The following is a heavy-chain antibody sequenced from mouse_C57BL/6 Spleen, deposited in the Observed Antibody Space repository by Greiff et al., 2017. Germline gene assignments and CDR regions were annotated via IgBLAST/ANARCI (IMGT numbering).Heavy chain of an antibody. J-gene: IGHJ4*01. CDR3: GVYDYDGDYYAMDY. CDR1: GYAFSSSW. D-gene: IGHD2-4*01. V-gene: IGHV1-82*01. Sequence: QVQLQQSGPELVKPGASVKISCKASGYAFSSSWMNWVKQRPGQGLEWIGRIYPGDGDTNYNGKFKGKATLTADKSSSTAYMQLSSLTSEDSAVYFCGVYDYDGDYYAMDYWGQGTSVTVSS. CDR2: IYPGDGDT.